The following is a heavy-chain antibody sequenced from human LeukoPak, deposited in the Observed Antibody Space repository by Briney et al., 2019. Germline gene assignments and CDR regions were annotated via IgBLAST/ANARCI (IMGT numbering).Heavy chain of an antibody. J-gene: IGHJ4*02. V-gene: IGHV3-30*04. CDR3: AREDQDIVVVPAAIGVDY. CDR1: GFTFSSYA. CDR2: ISYDGSNK. D-gene: IGHD2-2*02. Sequence: GGSLRLSCAASGFTFSSYAMHWVRQAPGKGLEWVAVISYDGSNKYYADSVKGRFTISRDNSKNTLYLQMNSLIAEDTAVYYCAREDQDIVVVPAAIGVDYWGQGTLVTVSS.